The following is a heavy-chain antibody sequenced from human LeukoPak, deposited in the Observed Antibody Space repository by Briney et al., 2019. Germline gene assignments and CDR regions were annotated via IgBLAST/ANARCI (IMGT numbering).Heavy chain of an antibody. CDR2: TYYRSKWYN. CDR1: GDSVSSNSAA. D-gene: IGHD1-26*01. CDR3: AREVINEWDHPFGWFDP. J-gene: IGHJ5*02. V-gene: IGHV6-1*01. Sequence: SQTLSLTCAISGDSVSSNSAAWNWIRQSPSRGLEWLGRTYYRSKWYNDYAVSVKSRITINPDTSKKQFSLQLNSVTPEDTAVYYCAREVINEWDHPFGWFDPWGQGTLVTVSS.